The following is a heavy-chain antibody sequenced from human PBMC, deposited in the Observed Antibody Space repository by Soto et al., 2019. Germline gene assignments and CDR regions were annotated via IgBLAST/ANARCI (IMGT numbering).Heavy chain of an antibody. D-gene: IGHD6-13*01. Sequence: SETLSLTCTVSGGSISSYYWSWIRQPPGKGLEWIGYIYYSGSTNYNPSLKSRVTISVDTSKNQFSLKLSSVTAADTAVYYCARIGYSSSWYGGGAFDIWGQGTMVTVSS. CDR3: ARIGYSSSWYGGGAFDI. CDR2: IYYSGST. CDR1: GGSISSYY. J-gene: IGHJ3*02. V-gene: IGHV4-59*08.